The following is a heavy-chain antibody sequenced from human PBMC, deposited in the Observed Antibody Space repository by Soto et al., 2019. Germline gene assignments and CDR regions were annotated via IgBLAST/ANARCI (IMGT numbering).Heavy chain of an antibody. V-gene: IGHV1-69*02. CDR2: IIPILGIA. Sequence: QVQLVQSGAEVKKPGSSVKVSCKASGGTFSSYTISWVRQAPGQGLEWMGRIIPILGIANYAQKFQGRVTITADKYTSTAYMEMSSLRSEDTAVYYCAPTNPQRGSGCLFDYWGQGSLVTVSS. CDR1: GGTFSSYT. CDR3: APTNPQRGSGCLFDY. J-gene: IGHJ4*02. D-gene: IGHD2-8*01.